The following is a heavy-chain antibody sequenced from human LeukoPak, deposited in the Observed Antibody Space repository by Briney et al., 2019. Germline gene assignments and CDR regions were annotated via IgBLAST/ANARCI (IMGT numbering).Heavy chain of an antibody. CDR2: IYPGDSDT. Sequence: GESLKISCKGSGYSFNTYWIGWVRQMPGKGLEWMGIIYPGDSDTRYSPSFQGQATISADKSISTAYLQWSSLKASDTAMYYCARSRAAPGWFDPWGQGTLVTVSS. D-gene: IGHD6-13*01. CDR3: ARSRAAPGWFDP. J-gene: IGHJ5*02. CDR1: GYSFNTYW. V-gene: IGHV5-51*01.